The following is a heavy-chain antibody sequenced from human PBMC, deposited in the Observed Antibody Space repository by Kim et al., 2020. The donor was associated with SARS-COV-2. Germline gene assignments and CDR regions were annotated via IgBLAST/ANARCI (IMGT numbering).Heavy chain of an antibody. Sequence: ASVKVSCKASGYTFTSYAMHWVRQAPGQRLEWMGWINAGNGNTKYSQKFQGRVTITRDTSASTAYMELSSLRSEDTAVYYCARQGLERRGGSSGYYHPYDYWGQGTLVTVSS. J-gene: IGHJ4*02. CDR3: ARQGLERRGGSSGYYHPYDY. CDR1: GYTFTSYA. CDR2: INAGNGNT. V-gene: IGHV1-3*01. D-gene: IGHD3-22*01.